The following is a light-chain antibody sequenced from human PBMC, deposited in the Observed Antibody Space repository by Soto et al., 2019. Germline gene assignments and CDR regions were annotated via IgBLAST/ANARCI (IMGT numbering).Light chain of an antibody. CDR1: QSVSSN. CDR2: DAS. Sequence: EIVMTQSPATLSVSPGERATLSCRASQSVSSNLAWYQQKPGQAPRLLIYDASTRATGIPARFSGSGSGTEFTLTISSLQSEDFAVYHCQQYNKWPLTFGGGTKVEIK. V-gene: IGKV3-15*01. J-gene: IGKJ4*01. CDR3: QQYNKWPLT.